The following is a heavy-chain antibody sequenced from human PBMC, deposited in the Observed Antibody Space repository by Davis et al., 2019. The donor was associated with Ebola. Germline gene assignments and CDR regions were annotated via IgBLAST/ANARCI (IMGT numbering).Heavy chain of an antibody. CDR3: AKDQDNSSRYLSWYFDL. CDR1: GFTFSNYG. CDR2: ICGGGGCT. D-gene: IGHD6-13*01. Sequence: GGSLRLSCAASGFTFSNYGMTWVRQAPGKGLEWVSAICGGGGCTYYADSVKGRFTISRHNSKNTLFLQMNSLRAEDTAVYYCAKDQDNSSRYLSWYFDLWGRGTLVTVSS. V-gene: IGHV3-23*01. J-gene: IGHJ2*01.